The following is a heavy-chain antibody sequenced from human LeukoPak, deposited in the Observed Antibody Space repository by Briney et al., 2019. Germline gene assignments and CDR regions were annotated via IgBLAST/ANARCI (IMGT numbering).Heavy chain of an antibody. CDR2: ISSNGGST. CDR3: ARDKGPPAATIVVGAFDI. V-gene: IGHV3-64*01. J-gene: IGHJ3*02. D-gene: IGHD5-24*01. Sequence: GGSLRLSCAASGFTFSSYAMSWVRQAPGKGLEYVSAISSNGGSTYYANSVKGRFTISRDNPKNTLYLQMGSLRAEDMAVYYCARDKGPPAATIVVGAFDIWGQGTMVTVSS. CDR1: GFTFSSYA.